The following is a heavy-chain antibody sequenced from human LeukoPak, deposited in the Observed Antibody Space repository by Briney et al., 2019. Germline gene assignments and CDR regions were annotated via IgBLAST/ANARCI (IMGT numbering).Heavy chain of an antibody. V-gene: IGHV3-23*01. CDR1: GFTFSSYA. CDR3: AKRVEDYVWGSYRPRTYFDY. CDR2: ISGSGGST. D-gene: IGHD3-16*02. J-gene: IGHJ4*02. Sequence: GGSLRLSCAASGFTFSSYAMSWVRQAPGKGLEWVSAISGSGGSTYYADSVKGRFTISRDNSKNTLYLQMNSLRAEDTAVYYCAKRVEDYVWGSYRPRTYFDYWGQGTLVTVSS.